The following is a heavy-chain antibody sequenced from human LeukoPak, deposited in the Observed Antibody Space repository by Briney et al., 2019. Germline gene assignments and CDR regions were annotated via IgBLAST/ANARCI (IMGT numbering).Heavy chain of an antibody. J-gene: IGHJ4*02. CDR3: AKLGGDIVVVPAARGWSYFDY. Sequence: GGSLRLSCAASGFTFSSYAMSWVRQAPGKGLEWVSAISGSGGSTYYADSVKGRFTISRDNSKNTLYLQMNSLRAEDTAVYYCAKLGGDIVVVPAARGWSYFDYWGQGTLVTVSS. CDR2: ISGSGGST. CDR1: GFTFSSYA. V-gene: IGHV3-23*01. D-gene: IGHD2-2*01.